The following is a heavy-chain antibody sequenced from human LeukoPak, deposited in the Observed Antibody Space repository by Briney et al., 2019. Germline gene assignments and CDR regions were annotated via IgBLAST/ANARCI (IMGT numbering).Heavy chain of an antibody. V-gene: IGHV4-34*01. CDR2: INHSGTT. CDR3: ARGGRWLLTN. CDR1: GGSFSGYY. D-gene: IGHD3-22*01. J-gene: IGHJ4*02. Sequence: SETLSLTCAVYGGSFSGYYWSWIRQPPGKGLEWIGEINHSGTTNYNPSLKSRVTISVDTSKNQFSLKLSSVTAADTAVYYCARGGRWLLTNWGQGTLVTVSS.